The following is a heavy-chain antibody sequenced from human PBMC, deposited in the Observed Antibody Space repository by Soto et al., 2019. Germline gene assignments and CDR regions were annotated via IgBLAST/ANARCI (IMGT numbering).Heavy chain of an antibody. Sequence: GGSLRLSCTASGFTFGDYAMSWVRQAPGKGLEWVGFIRSKAYGGTTEYAASVKGRFTISRDDSKSIAYLQMNSLKTEDTAVYYCTGYYYDSSGYYGWFDPWGQGTLVTVSS. CDR3: TGYYYDSSGYYGWFDP. CDR2: IRSKAYGGTT. V-gene: IGHV3-49*04. J-gene: IGHJ5*02. CDR1: GFTFGDYA. D-gene: IGHD3-22*01.